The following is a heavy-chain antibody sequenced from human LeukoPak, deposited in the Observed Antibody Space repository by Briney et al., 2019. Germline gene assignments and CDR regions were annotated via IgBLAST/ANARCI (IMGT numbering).Heavy chain of an antibody. CDR1: GFRFDSFY. J-gene: IGHJ4*02. Sequence: GGSLRLSCAASGFRFDSFYMGRIRQVPGKGLDYIALISASGAVPYYAESVKGRFTISRDNAKNSVSLQMNSLSADDTAIYYCARSLIVASEDYWGQGTQVTVSS. CDR3: ARSLIVASEDY. D-gene: IGHD3-22*01. V-gene: IGHV3-11*04. CDR2: ISASGAVP.